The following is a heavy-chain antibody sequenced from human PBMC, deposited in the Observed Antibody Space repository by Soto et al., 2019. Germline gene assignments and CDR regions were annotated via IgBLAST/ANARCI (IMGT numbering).Heavy chain of an antibody. CDR2: IYYSGST. CDR3: ARIRFFSSTSCYAEFYYYYGMDV. J-gene: IGHJ6*04. D-gene: IGHD2-2*01. V-gene: IGHV4-30-4*01. CDR1: GGSISSGDYY. Sequence: PSETLSLTCTVSGGSISSGDYYWSWIRQPPGKGLEWIGYIYYSGSTYYNPSLKSRVTISVDTSKNQFSLKLSSVTAADTAVYYCARIRFFSSTSCYAEFYYYYGMDVWGKGTTVTVSS.